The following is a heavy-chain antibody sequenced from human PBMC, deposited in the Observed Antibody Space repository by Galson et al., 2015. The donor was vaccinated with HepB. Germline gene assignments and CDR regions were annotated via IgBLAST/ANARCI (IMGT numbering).Heavy chain of an antibody. Sequence: QSGAEVKKPGESLKISCKGSGYSFTTYWIGWVRQMPGKGLEWMGIIYPGDSDTRYSPSFQGQVTISADRSISTAYLQWSSLRASDTAMYYCARHSADSDYDYYFDYWGQGTLVTVSS. V-gene: IGHV5-51*01. D-gene: IGHD5-12*01. CDR3: ARHSADSDYDYYFDY. CDR1: GYSFTTYW. CDR2: IYPGDSDT. J-gene: IGHJ4*02.